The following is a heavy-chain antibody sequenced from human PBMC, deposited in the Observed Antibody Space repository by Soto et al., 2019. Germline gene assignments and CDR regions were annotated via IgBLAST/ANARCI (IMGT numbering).Heavy chain of an antibody. J-gene: IGHJ4*02. CDR1: GVTLADYA. CDR3: SVTPLSSAWPWRGLDY. Sequence: SLRRSCTASGVTLADYAWSWVRQPPGNGRECVSFISTEAYGGTTAYSASVTGRFAISRDESKSIAYLQLNDLQTEDTAAYYCSVTPLSSAWPWRGLDYWGQGAMVRVSS. CDR2: ISTEAYGGTT. V-gene: IGHV3-49*04. D-gene: IGHD6-19*01.